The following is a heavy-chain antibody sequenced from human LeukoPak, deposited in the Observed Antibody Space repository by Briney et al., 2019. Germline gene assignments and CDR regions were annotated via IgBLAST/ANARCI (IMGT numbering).Heavy chain of an antibody. CDR1: GYTFTTYG. CDR2: ISAYNGNT. V-gene: IGHV1-18*01. Sequence: GASVKVSCKASGYTFTTYGISWVRQAPGQGLEWMGWISAYNGNTNYAQKLQGRVTMTTDTSTSTAYMELRSLRSDDTAVDYCARDMITFGGVIEGEDYWGQGTLVTVSS. J-gene: IGHJ4*02. CDR3: ARDMITFGGVIEGEDY. D-gene: IGHD3-16*02.